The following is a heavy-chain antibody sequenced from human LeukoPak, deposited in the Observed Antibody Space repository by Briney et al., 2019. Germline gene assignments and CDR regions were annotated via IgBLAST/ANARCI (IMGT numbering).Heavy chain of an antibody. CDR3: ARRDDFDI. J-gene: IGHJ3*02. V-gene: IGHV3-48*04. CDR1: AFTFSSYW. Sequence: GGSLRLSCAGSAFTFSSYWMSWVRQAPGKGLEWVSFISLRSSNVIYYADSVKGRFTISRDDARNSLYLQMNSLRVEDTAMYYCARRDDFDIWGQGTLVTVSS. CDR2: ISLRSSNVI.